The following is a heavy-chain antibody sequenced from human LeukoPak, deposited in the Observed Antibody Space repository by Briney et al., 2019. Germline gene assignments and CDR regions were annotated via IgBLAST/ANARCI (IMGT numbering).Heavy chain of an antibody. CDR1: GFTFSNCA. CDR3: VKDLYKGDTSSWYYFDY. J-gene: IGHJ4*02. D-gene: IGHD6-13*01. CDR2: ISSYGDKT. Sequence: PGGSLRLSCAASGFTFSNCAMHWVRQAPGKGPEYVSGISSYGDKTYYADSVKGRFTISRDNSKNAVSLQMSSLRAEDTAVYYCVKDLYKGDTSSWYYFDYWGQGTLVTVSS. V-gene: IGHV3-64D*09.